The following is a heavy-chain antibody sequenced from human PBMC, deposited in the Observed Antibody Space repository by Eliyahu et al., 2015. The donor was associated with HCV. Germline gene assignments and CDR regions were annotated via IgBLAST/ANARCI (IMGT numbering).Heavy chain of an antibody. CDR2: INPNSGAT. CDR3: ARDWDGYGSGSEGHAFDI. D-gene: IGHD3-10*01. Sequence: QVQLVQSGAEVRTPGASVKVSCXAXGXTXTXYYXXWGREAPGQGLEWMGWINPNSGATNYAQKFGGWVTMTRDTSISTAYMELTSLRSDDTAVYYCARDWDGYGSGSEGHAFDIWGQGTMVTVSS. J-gene: IGHJ3*02. CDR1: GXTXTXYY. V-gene: IGHV1-2*04.